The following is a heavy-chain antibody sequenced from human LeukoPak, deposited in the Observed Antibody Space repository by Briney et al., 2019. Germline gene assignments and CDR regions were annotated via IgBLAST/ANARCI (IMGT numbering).Heavy chain of an antibody. CDR2: IGHDGDNK. D-gene: IGHD3-22*01. CDR3: AKVHYYESSGYLEY. J-gene: IGHJ4*02. Sequence: GGTLRLSCAASGFTFRSYGMHWVRHAPGKGLEWVAVIGHDGDNKYYADSVRGRFTISRDNSKSTLFLQMNSLRAEDTAVYYCAKVHYYESSGYLEYWGQGTLVTVSS. V-gene: IGHV3-30*18. CDR1: GFTFRSYG.